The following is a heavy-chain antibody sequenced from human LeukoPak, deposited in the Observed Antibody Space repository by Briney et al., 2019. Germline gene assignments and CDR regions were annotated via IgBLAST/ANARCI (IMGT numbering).Heavy chain of an antibody. CDR1: GFTFSTYD. V-gene: IGHV3-48*01. J-gene: IGHJ4*02. Sequence: GGSLRLSCEASGFTFSTYDMNWVRQAPGKGLEWVSYISSSDGTKYYADSVKGRFTISRDNANDSVFLQMDSLRAEDSAVYYCARLDESIGGLDYWGRGTLVTVSS. CDR2: ISSSDGTK. CDR3: ARLDESIGGLDY.